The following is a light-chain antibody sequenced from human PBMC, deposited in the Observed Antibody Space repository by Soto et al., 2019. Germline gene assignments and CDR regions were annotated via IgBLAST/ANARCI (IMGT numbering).Light chain of an antibody. CDR1: SSDVGGSNY. CDR3: CSYAGSSLWV. J-gene: IGLJ3*02. CDR2: DVT. V-gene: IGLV2-11*01. Sequence: QSALTQPRSVSGSPGQAVTISCTGTSSDVGGSNYVSWYQQHPGKAPKLVIYDVTRRPSGVPDRFSGSKSGNTASLTISGLHAEDEADYYCCSYAGSSLWVFGGRTKVTVL.